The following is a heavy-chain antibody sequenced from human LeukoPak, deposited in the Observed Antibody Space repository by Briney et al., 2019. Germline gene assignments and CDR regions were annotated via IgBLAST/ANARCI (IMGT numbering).Heavy chain of an antibody. CDR1: GFTFSNYA. CDR2: IWYDGSNE. CDR3: ARGGVYYDFWSGYYTLDQ. D-gene: IGHD3-3*01. J-gene: IGHJ4*02. Sequence: GGSLRLSCAASGFTFSNYAMHWVRQTPGKGLEWLAIIWYDGSNEYSADSVKGRFTISRDNSKKILYLQMNNLRAEDTAVYYCARGGVYYDFWSGYYTLDQWGQGTLVTVSS. V-gene: IGHV3-33*01.